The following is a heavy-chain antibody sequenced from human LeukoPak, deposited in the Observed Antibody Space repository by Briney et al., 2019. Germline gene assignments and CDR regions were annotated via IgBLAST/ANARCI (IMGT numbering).Heavy chain of an antibody. V-gene: IGHV1-69*06. CDR3: ARGDWFGELNYGYYYMDV. CDR2: IIPIFGTA. Sequence: ASVKVSCKASGGTFSSYAISWVRQAPGQGLEWMGGIIPIFGTANYAQKFQGRVTITADKSTSTAYMELSSLRSEDTAVYYCARGDWFGELNYGYYYMDVWGKGTTVTVSS. D-gene: IGHD3-10*01. J-gene: IGHJ6*03. CDR1: GGTFSSYA.